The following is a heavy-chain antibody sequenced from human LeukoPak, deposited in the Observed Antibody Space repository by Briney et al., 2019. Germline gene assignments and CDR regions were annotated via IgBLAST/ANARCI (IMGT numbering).Heavy chain of an antibody. D-gene: IGHD3-22*01. CDR1: GGSISSYY. CDR2: IYYTGNT. Sequence: SETLSLTCTVSGGSISSYYWSWIRQPPGKGLEWIGYIYYTGNTNYNPSLRSRVTISVDTSKNQFSLKLSSVTAADTALYYCAREYYASSGYYYYYGMDVWGQGTTVTVSS. J-gene: IGHJ6*02. CDR3: AREYYASSGYYYYYGMDV. V-gene: IGHV4-59*01.